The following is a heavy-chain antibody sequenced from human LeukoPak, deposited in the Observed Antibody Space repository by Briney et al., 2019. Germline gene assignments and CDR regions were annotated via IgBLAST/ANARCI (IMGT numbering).Heavy chain of an antibody. CDR3: ARVGERDYNNGWFDY. D-gene: IGHD6-19*01. CDR2: IYQDGSLK. V-gene: IGHV3-7*01. Sequence: GGSLRLSCAASGFTLNNYWMSWVRQAPGKGLEWVANIYQDGSLKHYVDSVKGRFTVSRDNAKNSLYLQMDSLRAEDTAAYYCARVGERDYNNGWFDYWAQGTLVTVSS. J-gene: IGHJ4*02. CDR1: GFTLNNYW.